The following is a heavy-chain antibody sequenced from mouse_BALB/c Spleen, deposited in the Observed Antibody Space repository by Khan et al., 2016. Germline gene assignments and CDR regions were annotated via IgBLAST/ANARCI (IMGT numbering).Heavy chain of an antibody. Sequence: VQLKESGAELVKPGASVKLSCTASGFNIKDTYIHWVKQRPEQGLEWIGRIDPANDNTKYDPRFQGKATITADTSSNTAYLQLSSLTSEDTAVYFCARGSYDYGFAYWGQGTLVSVSA. CDR3: ARGSYDYGFAY. CDR1: GFNIKDTY. CDR2: IDPANDNT. D-gene: IGHD2-4*01. V-gene: IGHV14-3*02. J-gene: IGHJ3*01.